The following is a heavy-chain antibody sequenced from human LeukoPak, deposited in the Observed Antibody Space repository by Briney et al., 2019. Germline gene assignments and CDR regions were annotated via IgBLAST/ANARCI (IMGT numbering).Heavy chain of an antibody. CDR2: ISGSGSST. CDR1: GFTFSSYA. J-gene: IGHJ4*02. D-gene: IGHD2-15*01. V-gene: IGHV3-23*01. Sequence: PGGFLRLSCAASGFTFSSYAMSWVRQAPGKGLEWVSAISGSGSSTYYADSVKGRFTISRDNSKNTLYLQMNSLRAEDTAVYYCANDIYSGGSCYHLDWGQGTLVTVSS. CDR3: ANDIYSGGSCYHLD.